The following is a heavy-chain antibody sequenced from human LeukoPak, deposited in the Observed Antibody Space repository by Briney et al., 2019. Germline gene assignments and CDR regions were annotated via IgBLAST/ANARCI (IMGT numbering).Heavy chain of an antibody. CDR1: GFTFRSYW. J-gene: IGHJ4*02. D-gene: IGHD3-10*01. Sequence: GGSLRLSCAASGFTFRSYWMTWVRQAPGKGLEWVANIKQDGDEKYYVDSVKGRFTISRDNAKNSLYLQMNSLRAEDTAVYYCAREYFFGSGSYYNGYWGQGALVTVSS. CDR3: AREYFFGSGSYYNGY. V-gene: IGHV3-7*04. CDR2: IKQDGDEK.